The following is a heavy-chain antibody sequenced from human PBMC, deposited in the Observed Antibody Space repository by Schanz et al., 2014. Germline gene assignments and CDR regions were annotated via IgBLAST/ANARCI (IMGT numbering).Heavy chain of an antibody. V-gene: IGHV3-33*01. CDR2: IWYDGNNK. J-gene: IGHJ4*02. CDR3: ARDRRLQRQSGWDY. Sequence: QVQLLESGGGLFKPGGSLRLSCAASGFTFSSYGMHWVRQAPGKGLEWVAVIWYDGNNKFYADSVKGRFIISRDNSKNTLDLQMNSLRDEDTAVYYCARDRRLQRQSGWDYWGQGTLVTVSS. D-gene: IGHD3-10*01. CDR1: GFTFSSYG.